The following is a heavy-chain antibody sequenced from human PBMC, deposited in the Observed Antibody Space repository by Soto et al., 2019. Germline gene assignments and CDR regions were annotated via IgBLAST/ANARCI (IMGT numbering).Heavy chain of an antibody. V-gene: IGHV4-34*01. J-gene: IGHJ6*02. D-gene: IGHD2-8*01. Sequence: PSETLSLTCAVYGGSFSGYYWSWIRQPPGKGLEWIGEINHSGSTNYNPSLKSRVTISVDTSKNQFSLKLSSVTAADTAVYYCARGLCTNGVCYTYYYYGMDVWGQGTTVTVSS. CDR3: ARGLCTNGVCYTYYYYGMDV. CDR1: GGSFSGYY. CDR2: INHSGST.